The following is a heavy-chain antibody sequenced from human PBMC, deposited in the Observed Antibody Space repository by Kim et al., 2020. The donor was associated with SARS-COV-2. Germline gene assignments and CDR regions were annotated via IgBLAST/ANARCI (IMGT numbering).Heavy chain of an antibody. CDR3: ARRSNSYDSSGYALDY. J-gene: IGHJ4*02. V-gene: IGHV3-74*01. D-gene: IGHD3-22*01. Sequence: SVKGRFTISRDNAKNTLYLQMNSLRAEDTAVYYCARRSNSYDSSGYALDYWGQGTLVTVSS.